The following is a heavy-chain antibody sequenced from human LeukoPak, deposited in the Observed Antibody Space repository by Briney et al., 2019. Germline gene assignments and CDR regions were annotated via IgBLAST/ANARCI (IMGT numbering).Heavy chain of an antibody. J-gene: IGHJ4*02. CDR1: GASVSGSAYY. CDR3: AKSGGYGLIDY. V-gene: IGHV4-39*01. Sequence: SETLSLTCTVSGASVSGSAYYWGWIRQPPGKGLEWIDSGSTYYNESLESRVTISIDTSKNQFSLKLNSATAADTAMYYCAKSGGYGLIDYWGQGTLVTVSS. D-gene: IGHD1-26*01. CDR2: SGST.